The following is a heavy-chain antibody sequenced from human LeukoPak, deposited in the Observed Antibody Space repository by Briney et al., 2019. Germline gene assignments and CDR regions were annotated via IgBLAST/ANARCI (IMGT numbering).Heavy chain of an antibody. CDR1: GFTFDDYD. Sequence: GGSLRLSCAASGFTFDDYDMSWVRQAPGKGLEWVSGINWNGGSTGYADSVKGRFTISRDNAKNSLYLQMNSLRAEDTALYHCARDLVVVAATHDAFDIWGQGTMVTVSS. CDR3: ARDLVVVAATHDAFDI. V-gene: IGHV3-20*01. J-gene: IGHJ3*02. CDR2: INWNGGST. D-gene: IGHD2-15*01.